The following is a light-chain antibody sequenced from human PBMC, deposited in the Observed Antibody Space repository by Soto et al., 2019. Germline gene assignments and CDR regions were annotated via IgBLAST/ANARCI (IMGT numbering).Light chain of an antibody. CDR2: GAS. J-gene: IGKJ2*01. CDR3: QQYGSSPLYT. Sequence: EIVLTQSPGTLSLSPGERATLSCRASQSVSSSYLAWYQQKPGQAPRLLIHGASSRATGIPDRVSGSGSGTDFTLTISRLEPEDFAVYYCQQYGSSPLYTFGQGTKLEIK. CDR1: QSVSSSY. V-gene: IGKV3-20*01.